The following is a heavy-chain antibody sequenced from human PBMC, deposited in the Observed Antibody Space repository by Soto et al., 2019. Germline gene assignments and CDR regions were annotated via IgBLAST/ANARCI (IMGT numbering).Heavy chain of an antibody. Sequence: VKVSCKASGYTFTSYDINWVRQATGQGLEWMGWMNPNSGNTGYAQKFQGRVTMTRNTSISTAYMELSSLRSEDTAVYYCARGLVVPTVAGTARFDPWGQGTLVTVSS. CDR1: GYTFTSYD. D-gene: IGHD6-19*01. J-gene: IGHJ5*02. V-gene: IGHV1-8*01. CDR2: MNPNSGNT. CDR3: ARGLVVPTVAGTARFDP.